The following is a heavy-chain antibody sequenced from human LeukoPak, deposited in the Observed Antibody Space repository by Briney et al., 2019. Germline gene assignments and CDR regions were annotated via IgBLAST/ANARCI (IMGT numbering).Heavy chain of an antibody. J-gene: IGHJ2*01. CDR3: ATRGWELLLDWYFDL. Sequence: SQTLSLTCAVYGGSFSGYYWSWIRQPPGKGLEWIGEINHSGSTNYNPSLKSRVTISVDTSKNQFSLKLSSATAADTAVYYCATRGWELLLDWYFDLWGRGTLVTVSS. CDR1: GGSFSGYY. V-gene: IGHV4-34*01. D-gene: IGHD1-26*01. CDR2: INHSGST.